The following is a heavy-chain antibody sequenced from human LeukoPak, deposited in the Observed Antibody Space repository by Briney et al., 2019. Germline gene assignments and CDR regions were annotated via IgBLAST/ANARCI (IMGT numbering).Heavy chain of an antibody. V-gene: IGHV4-31*03. Sequence: PSQTLSLTCTVSGGSISSGGYYWSWIRQHPGKGLEWIGYIYYSGSTYYNPSLKSRVTISVDTSKNQFSLKLSSVTAADTAVYYCARVRIQLRFPRYFDYWGQGTLVTVSS. CDR3: ARVRIQLRFPRYFDY. CDR2: IYYSGST. CDR1: GGSISSGGYY. D-gene: IGHD5-18*01. J-gene: IGHJ4*02.